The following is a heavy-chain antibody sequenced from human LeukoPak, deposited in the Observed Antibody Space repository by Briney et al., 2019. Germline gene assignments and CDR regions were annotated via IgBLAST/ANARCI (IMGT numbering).Heavy chain of an antibody. V-gene: IGHV3-7*01. D-gene: IGHD1-26*01. Sequence: GGSLRLSCEASGFTISSYWMSWVRQAPGKGLEWVANIRDDGGEIYYVDSVKGRFTISRDNTKSSLFLQMSSLTAEDAAVYYCARDKPRGSYYGSIFDSWGQGTLVTVSS. CDR2: IRDDGGEI. CDR3: ARDKPRGSYYGSIFDS. CDR1: GFTISSYW. J-gene: IGHJ4*02.